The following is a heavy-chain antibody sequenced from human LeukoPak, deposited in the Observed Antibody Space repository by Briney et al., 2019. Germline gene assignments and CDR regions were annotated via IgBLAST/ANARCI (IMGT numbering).Heavy chain of an antibody. J-gene: IGHJ4*02. CDR2: IDYSGGDT. D-gene: IGHD3-3*01. Sequence: GGSLRLSCTASGFTLSSYEMSWIRQAPGKGLEWVSSIDYSGGDTHYADSVKGRFTISRDNSKNTLYLQLSSLRSEDTAVYYCAKESLERFGPPDYFDYWGQGTLVTVSS. CDR1: GFTLSSYE. V-gene: IGHV3-23*01. CDR3: AKESLERFGPPDYFDY.